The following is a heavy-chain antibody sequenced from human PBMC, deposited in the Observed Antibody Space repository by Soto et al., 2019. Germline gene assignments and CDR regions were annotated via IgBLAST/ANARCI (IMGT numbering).Heavy chain of an antibody. CDR3: AKGPNWYYDSSGPFDY. V-gene: IGHV4-30-2*01. CDR2: IYHSGST. Sequence: PSETLSLTCAVSGGSISSGGYSWSWIRQPPGKGLEWIGYIYHSGSTYYNPSLKSRVTISVDRSKNQFSLKLSSVTAADTAVYYCAKGPNWYYDSSGPFDYWGQGTLVTVSS. J-gene: IGHJ4*02. D-gene: IGHD3-22*01. CDR1: GGSISSGGYS.